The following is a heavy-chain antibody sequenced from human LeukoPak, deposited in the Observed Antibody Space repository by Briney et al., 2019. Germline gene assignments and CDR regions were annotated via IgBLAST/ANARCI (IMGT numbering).Heavy chain of an antibody. CDR2: ISSSSSYI. CDR3: ARDGYCSGGSCYSDAFDI. Sequence: GGSPRLSCAASGFTFSSYSMNWVRQAPGKGLEWVSSISSSSSYIYYADSVKGRFTISRDNAKNSLYLQMNSLRAEDTAVYYCARDGYCSGGSCYSDAFDIWGQGTMVTVSS. J-gene: IGHJ3*02. V-gene: IGHV3-21*01. D-gene: IGHD2-15*01. CDR1: GFTFSSYS.